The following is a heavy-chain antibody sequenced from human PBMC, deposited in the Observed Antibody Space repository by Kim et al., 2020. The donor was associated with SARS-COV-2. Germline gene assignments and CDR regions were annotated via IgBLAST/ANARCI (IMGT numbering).Heavy chain of an antibody. J-gene: IGHJ4*02. Sequence: GGSLRLSCAASGFTFDDYGMSWVRQAPGKGLEWVSGINWNGGSTGYADSVKGRFTISRDNAKNSLYLQMNSLRAEDTALYYCARDFPPYGDYREVGFDYWGQGTLVTVSS. V-gene: IGHV3-20*04. CDR3: ARDFPPYGDYREVGFDY. CDR2: INWNGGST. D-gene: IGHD4-17*01. CDR1: GFTFDDYG.